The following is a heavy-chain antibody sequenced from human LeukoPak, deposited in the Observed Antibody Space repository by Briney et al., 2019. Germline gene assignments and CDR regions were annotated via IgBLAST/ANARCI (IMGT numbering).Heavy chain of an antibody. J-gene: IGHJ4*02. CDR2: IYYSGST. D-gene: IGHD3-10*02. CDR3: ARRRTMFGYFAGEFDY. Sequence: WVRQAPGKGLEWIGSIYYSGSTNNNPSPKSRVTISVDTSKNQFSLKLSSVTAADTAVYYCARRRTMFGYFAGEFDYWGQGTLVTVSS. V-gene: IGHV4-39*01.